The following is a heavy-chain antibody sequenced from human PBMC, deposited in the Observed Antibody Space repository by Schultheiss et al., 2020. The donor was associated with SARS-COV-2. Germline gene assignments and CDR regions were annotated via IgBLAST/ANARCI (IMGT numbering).Heavy chain of an antibody. Sequence: GGSLRLSCAASGFTFSSHEMNWVRQAPGKGLEWVGFIRSKAYGETPEYAASVKGRFTISRDDSKSITYLQMNSLKTEDTAVYYCSRDILGGYYGMDVWGQGTTVTVSS. D-gene: IGHD3-16*01. CDR3: SRDILGGYYGMDV. V-gene: IGHV3-49*04. CDR2: IRSKAYGETP. J-gene: IGHJ6*02. CDR1: GFTFSSHE.